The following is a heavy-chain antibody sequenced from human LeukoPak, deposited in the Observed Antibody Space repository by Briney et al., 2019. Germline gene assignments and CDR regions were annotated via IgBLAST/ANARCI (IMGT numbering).Heavy chain of an antibody. CDR2: IYPSETA. Sequence: PSETLSLTCAVSDGSFSNYYWSWFRQSPGERLEWIAEIYPSETAKYNPSLWSRVTISADTSKSQFSLRLSSVTAADTAVYYCAGYHQWFLNDRWGQGTLVTVSS. CDR3: AGYHQWFLNDR. J-gene: IGHJ5*02. V-gene: IGHV4-34*01. D-gene: IGHD2-8*01. CDR1: DGSFSNYY.